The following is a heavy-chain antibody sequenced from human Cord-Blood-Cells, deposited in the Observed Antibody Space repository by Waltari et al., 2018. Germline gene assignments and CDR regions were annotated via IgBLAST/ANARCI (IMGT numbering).Heavy chain of an antibody. V-gene: IGHV4-39*07. CDR3: ARHDIAAAGTSYAFDI. Sequence: QLQLQESGPGLVKPSETLSLTCTVSGGSISSSSYYWGWIRQPPGKGLEWIGSIYYSGSTYYIPSLKRRVTISVDTSKNQFSLKLSSVTAADTAVYYCARHDIAAAGTSYAFDIWGQGTMVTVSS. J-gene: IGHJ3*02. CDR1: GGSISSSSYY. D-gene: IGHD6-13*01. CDR2: IYYSGST.